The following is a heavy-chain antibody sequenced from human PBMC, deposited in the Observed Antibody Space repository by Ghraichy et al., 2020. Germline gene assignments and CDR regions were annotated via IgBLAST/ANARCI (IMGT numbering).Heavy chain of an antibody. CDR2: IKEDGSET. Sequence: GGSLSLSCTASGFTFSSRWMAWLRQPPGKGLEWVANIKEDGSETYCVDSVKGRFTISRDNAKNSLYLQMNGLRAEDTAVYYCVRDYNWSYDYWGLGTLVIVSS. CDR3: VRDYNWSYDY. V-gene: IGHV3-7*03. J-gene: IGHJ4*02. CDR1: GFTFSSRW. D-gene: IGHD1-26*01.